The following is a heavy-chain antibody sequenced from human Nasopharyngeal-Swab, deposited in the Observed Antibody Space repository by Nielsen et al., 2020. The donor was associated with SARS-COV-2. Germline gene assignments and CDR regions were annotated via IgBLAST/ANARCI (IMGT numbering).Heavy chain of an antibody. CDR3: TTDGYNSDYYYYYGMDV. V-gene: IGHV3-15*01. D-gene: IGHD5-24*01. J-gene: IGHJ6*02. CDR2: IKSKTDGGTT. CDR1: GFIFSNAW. Sequence: GESLKISCAASGFIFSNAWMSWVRQAPGKGLEWVGRIKSKTDGGTTDYAAPVKGRFTISRDDSKNTLYLQMNSLKTEDTAVYYCTTDGYNSDYYYYYGMDVWGQGTTVTVSS.